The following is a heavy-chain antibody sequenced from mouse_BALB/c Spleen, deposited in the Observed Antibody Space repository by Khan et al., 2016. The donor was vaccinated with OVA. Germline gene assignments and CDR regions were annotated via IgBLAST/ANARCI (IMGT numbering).Heavy chain of an antibody. CDR1: VYSITSDYA. V-gene: IGHV3-2*02. Sequence: QLEESGPGLVKPSQSLSLTCTVTVYSITSDYAWNWIRQFPGNKLEWMGFISYSGNTNYNPSLKSRISITRDTSKNQFFLQLNSVTTEDTARYYCARVYGGDFDYWGQGTTLTVSS. J-gene: IGHJ2*01. D-gene: IGHD1-1*01. CDR2: ISYSGNT. CDR3: ARVYGGDFDY.